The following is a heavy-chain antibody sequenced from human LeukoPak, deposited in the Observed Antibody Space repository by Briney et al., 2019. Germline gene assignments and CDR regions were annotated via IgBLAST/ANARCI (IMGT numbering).Heavy chain of an antibody. J-gene: IGHJ4*02. V-gene: IGHV3-23*01. D-gene: IGHD3-22*01. CDR1: GFTFSAYA. CDR2: ISGSGGRT. Sequence: GGSLRLSCAASGFTFSAYALNWVRQAPGKGLEWVSSISGSGGRTYYADSVKGRFTISRDNSKNTLYLQLNGLRAEDTAVYYCAKEREYYDSSGYSGFDYWGQGTLVTVSS. CDR3: AKEREYYDSSGYSGFDY.